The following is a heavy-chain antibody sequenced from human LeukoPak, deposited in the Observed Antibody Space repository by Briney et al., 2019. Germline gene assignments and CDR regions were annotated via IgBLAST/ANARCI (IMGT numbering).Heavy chain of an antibody. J-gene: IGHJ4*02. D-gene: IGHD2-21*01. Sequence: GGSLRLSCVGSGFTFRSHAMSWVRQAPEKGLEFVSGIYENGGTTYYADSVKGRFSISRDNSKNTLYLQMDSLRGEDTAVYYCAKDFRIGYSAHFDYRGQGALVTVSS. V-gene: IGHV3-23*01. CDR2: IYENGGTT. CDR1: GFTFRSHA. CDR3: AKDFRIGYSAHFDY.